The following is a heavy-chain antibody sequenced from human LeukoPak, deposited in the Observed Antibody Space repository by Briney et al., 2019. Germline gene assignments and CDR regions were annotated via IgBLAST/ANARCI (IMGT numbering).Heavy chain of an antibody. CDR2: ISYDGSNK. J-gene: IGHJ4*02. D-gene: IGHD6-13*01. V-gene: IGHV3-30-3*01. CDR3: ARETSAAGTWYLDY. Sequence: GGSLRLSCAASGFTFSSSTMHWVRQAPGKGLEWVAVISYDGSNKYYADSVRGRFTISRDNSMNTLYLQLNSLRAEDTAVYYCARETSAAGTWYLDYWGQGTLVTVSS. CDR1: GFTFSSST.